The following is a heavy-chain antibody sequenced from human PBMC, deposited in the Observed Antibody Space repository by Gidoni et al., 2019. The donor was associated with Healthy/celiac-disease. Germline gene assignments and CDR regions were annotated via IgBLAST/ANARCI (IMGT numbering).Heavy chain of an antibody. V-gene: IGHV4-39*01. Sequence: QLQLQESGPGLVKPSETLSLTCTVSGGSISSSSYYWGWIRQPPGKGLEWIGSIYYSGSTYYNPSLKSRVTISVDTSKNQFSLKLSSVTAADTAVYYCARHRESTFKGYYYYYYMDVWGKGTTVTVSS. D-gene: IGHD1-26*01. CDR1: GGSISSSSYY. CDR3: ARHRESTFKGYYYYYYMDV. J-gene: IGHJ6*03. CDR2: IYYSGST.